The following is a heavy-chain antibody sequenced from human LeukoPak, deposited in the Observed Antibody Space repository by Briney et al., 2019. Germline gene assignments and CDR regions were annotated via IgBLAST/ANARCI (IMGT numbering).Heavy chain of an antibody. CDR2: IYYSGST. CDR3: ARESGYDPNYYYYYMDV. D-gene: IGHD5-12*01. J-gene: IGHJ6*03. Sequence: SETLSLTCTVSGGSISSYYWSWIRQPPGKGLEWIGYIYYSGSTNYNSSFKSRVTISIDTSKNQFSLRLSSVTAADTAVYYCARESGYDPNYYYYYMDVWGKGTTVTVSS. CDR1: GGSISSYY. V-gene: IGHV4-59*01.